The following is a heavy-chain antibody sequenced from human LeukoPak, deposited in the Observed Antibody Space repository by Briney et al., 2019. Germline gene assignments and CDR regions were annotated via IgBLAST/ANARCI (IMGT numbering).Heavy chain of an antibody. Sequence: ASVKVSCKASEYTFTGYYMHWVRQAPGQGLEWMGWINPNSGGTNYAQKFQGRVTMTRDTSITTAYMELSSLRSDDTAVYYCARTRGTHISMAYLDSWGQGTLVTVSS. CDR3: ARTRGTHISMAYLDS. J-gene: IGHJ4*02. CDR2: INPNSGGT. CDR1: EYTFTGYY. D-gene: IGHD2/OR15-2a*01. V-gene: IGHV1-2*02.